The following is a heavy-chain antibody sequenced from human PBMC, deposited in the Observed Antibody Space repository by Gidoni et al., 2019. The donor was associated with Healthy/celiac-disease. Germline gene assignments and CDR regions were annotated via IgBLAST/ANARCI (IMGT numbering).Heavy chain of an antibody. V-gene: IGHV3-21*01. CDR2: ISRIGSYI. CDR3: ARYYISSWYVD. D-gene: IGHD6-13*01. J-gene: IGHJ4*02. CDR1: GFTISSYS. Sequence: EVQMVESGGGLVKPGGSLRLSRAASGFTISSYSINLVRPAPGKGLGGFSSISRIGSYIYYADSVKGRFTISRDNAKNSLYLQMNSLRAEDTAGYYCARYYISSWYVDWGQGTLVTVSS.